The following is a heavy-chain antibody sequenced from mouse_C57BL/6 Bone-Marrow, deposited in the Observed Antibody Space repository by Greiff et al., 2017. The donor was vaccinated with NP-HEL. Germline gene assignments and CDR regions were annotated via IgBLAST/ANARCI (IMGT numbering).Heavy chain of an antibody. D-gene: IGHD3-2*02. CDR3: ARRDSSGYWFAY. V-gene: IGHV2-6*03. J-gene: IGHJ3*01. CDR1: GFSLTSYG. Sequence: VKVEESGPGLVAPSQSLSITCTVSGFSLTSYGVHWVRQPPGKGLEWLVVIWSDGSTTYNSALKSRLSISKDNYKSQVFLKMNSLQTDDTAMYYCARRDSSGYWFAYWGQGTLVTVSA. CDR2: IWSDGST.